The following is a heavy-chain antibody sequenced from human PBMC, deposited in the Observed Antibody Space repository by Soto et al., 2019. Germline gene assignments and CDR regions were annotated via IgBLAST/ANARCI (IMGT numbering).Heavy chain of an antibody. Sequence: SETLSLTCTVSGGSISSSSYYWGWIRQPPGKGLEWIGSIYYSGSTYYNPSLKSRVTISVDTSKNQFSLKLSSVTAADTAVYYCARHSIAAADHYYMDVWGKGTTVTVSS. D-gene: IGHD6-13*01. CDR1: GGSISSSSYY. CDR2: IYYSGST. V-gene: IGHV4-39*01. J-gene: IGHJ6*03. CDR3: ARHSIAAADHYYMDV.